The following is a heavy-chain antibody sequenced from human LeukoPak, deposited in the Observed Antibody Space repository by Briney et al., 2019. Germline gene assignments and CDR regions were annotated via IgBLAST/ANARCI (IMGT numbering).Heavy chain of an antibody. J-gene: IGHJ6*02. CDR1: VGSVSSGSYY. CDR3: ARDSPMAYYYGMDV. D-gene: IGHD3-10*01. V-gene: IGHV4-61*01. CDR2: TYYSGST. Sequence: SETLSLTCTVSVGSVSSGSYYWSWFRQPPGKGLEWIGYTYYSGSTNYNPSLKSRVTISVDTSKNQFSLKLSSVTATGTAVYYCARDSPMAYYYGMDVWGQGTTVTVSS.